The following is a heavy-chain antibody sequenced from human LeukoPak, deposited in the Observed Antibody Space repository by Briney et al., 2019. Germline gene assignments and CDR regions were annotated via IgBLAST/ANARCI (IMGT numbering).Heavy chain of an antibody. Sequence: GGSLRLSCTASGCSFTSYSMSWIRQAPGKGLEWVSTTGIYSVHTLCADAVKGRFTLSRDNSKNTLDLQMNNLRVDDTAIYYCAMGDGNGKHQRRDYFDYWGRGTLVTVSS. D-gene: IGHD5-24*01. J-gene: IGHJ4*02. CDR1: GCSFTSYS. CDR2: TGIYSVHT. CDR3: AMGDGNGKHQRRDYFDY. V-gene: IGHV3-21*04.